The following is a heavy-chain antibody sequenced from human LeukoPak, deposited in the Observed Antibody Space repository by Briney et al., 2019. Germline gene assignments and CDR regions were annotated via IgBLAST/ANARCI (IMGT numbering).Heavy chain of an antibody. J-gene: IGHJ6*02. D-gene: IGHD5/OR15-5a*01. V-gene: IGHV3-7*03. CDR1: GFTFSSYW. CDR3: AKSLTRIASPLDV. CDR2: IKQDGSEK. Sequence: GGSLRLSCAASGFTFSSYWMSWVRQAPGKGLEWVANIKQDGSEKYSVDSVKGRFTISRDNAKNSLYLQMNSLRAEDTAVYYCAKSLTRIASPLDVWGQGTTVTVSS.